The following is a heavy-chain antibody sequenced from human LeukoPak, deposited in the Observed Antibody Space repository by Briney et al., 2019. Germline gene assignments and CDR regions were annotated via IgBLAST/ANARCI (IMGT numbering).Heavy chain of an antibody. Sequence: SETLSLTCTVSGGSIGSYYWSWIRQPPGKGLEWIGYIYSSGSTNYNPSLKSRVTISLDTSKNQFSLKLNSVTAADTAVYYCARTYYDPSGYSDAFDIWGQGTMVTVSS. V-gene: IGHV4-59*08. CDR1: GGSIGSYY. J-gene: IGHJ3*02. CDR2: IYSSGST. CDR3: ARTYYDPSGYSDAFDI. D-gene: IGHD3-22*01.